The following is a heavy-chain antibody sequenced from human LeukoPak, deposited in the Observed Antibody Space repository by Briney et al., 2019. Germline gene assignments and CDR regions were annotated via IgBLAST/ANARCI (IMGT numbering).Heavy chain of an antibody. V-gene: IGHV4-59*01. J-gene: IGHJ6*02. CDR2: IYYSGST. CDR1: GGSISSYY. Sequence: SETLSLTCTVSGGSISSYYWSWIRQPPGKGLEWIGYIYYSGSTNYNPSLKSRVTISVDTSKNQFSLKLSSVTAADTAVYYCARDRLYISSWSITKNYYYYGMDVWGQGTTVTVSS. D-gene: IGHD6-13*01. CDR3: ARDRLYISSWSITKNYYYYGMDV.